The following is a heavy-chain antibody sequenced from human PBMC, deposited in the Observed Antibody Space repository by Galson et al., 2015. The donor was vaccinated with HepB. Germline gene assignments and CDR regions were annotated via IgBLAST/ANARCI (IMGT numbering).Heavy chain of an antibody. CDR3: ARDRRDSSGYFDD. Sequence: SLRLSCAASGFTFSSYAMHWVRQAPGKGLEWVALMSSNGTNKYYADSLKGRFTISRDNSKNTLYLQMNSLRAEDTAVYYCARDRRDSSGYFDDWGQGTLVTVSS. CDR1: GFTFSSYA. J-gene: IGHJ4*02. V-gene: IGHV3-30-3*01. CDR2: MSSNGTNK. D-gene: IGHD3-22*01.